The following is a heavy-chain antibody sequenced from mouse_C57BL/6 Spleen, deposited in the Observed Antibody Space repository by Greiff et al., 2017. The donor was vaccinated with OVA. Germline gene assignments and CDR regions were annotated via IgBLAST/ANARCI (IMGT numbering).Heavy chain of an antibody. CDR2: IDPENGDT. CDR3: TDYGSSYDGYAMDY. D-gene: IGHD1-1*01. J-gene: IGHJ4*01. V-gene: IGHV14-4*01. Sequence: VHVKQSGAELVRPGASVKLSCTASGFNIKDDYMHWVKQRPEQGLEWIGWIDPENGDTEYASKFQGKATITADTSSNTAYLQLSSLTSEDTAVYYCTDYGSSYDGYAMDYWGQGTSVTVSS. CDR1: GFNIKDDY.